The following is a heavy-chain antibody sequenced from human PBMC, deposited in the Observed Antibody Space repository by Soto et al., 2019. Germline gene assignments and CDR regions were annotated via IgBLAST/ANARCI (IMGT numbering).Heavy chain of an antibody. CDR3: ARDYCGGDCYYDY. J-gene: IGHJ4*02. CDR2: INPNSGGT. V-gene: IGHV1-2*04. D-gene: IGHD2-21*02. CDR1: GYTFTGYY. Sequence: ASVKVSCKASGYTFTGYYMHWVRQAPGQGLEWMGWINPNSGGTNYAQKFQGWVTMTRDTSISTAYMELSRLRSDDTAVYYCARDYCGGDCYYDYWGQGTLVNVSS.